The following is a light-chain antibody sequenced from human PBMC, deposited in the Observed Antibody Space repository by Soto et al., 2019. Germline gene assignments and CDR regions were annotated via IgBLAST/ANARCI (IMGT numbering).Light chain of an antibody. J-gene: IGKJ1*01. Sequence: EIVMTQSPATLSVSPGERATLSCRASQSVSSNLALYQQKPGQAPRLLIYGASTRATGIPAMFSGSGSGTEFTLTISSLQSEDFAVYYCQQYNNWPQTFGQGTKVEIK. CDR2: GAS. V-gene: IGKV3-15*01. CDR3: QQYNNWPQT. CDR1: QSVSSN.